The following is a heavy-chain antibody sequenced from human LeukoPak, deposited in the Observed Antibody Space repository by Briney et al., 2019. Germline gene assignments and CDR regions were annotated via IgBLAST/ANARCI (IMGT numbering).Heavy chain of an antibody. CDR2: ISGSGGST. Sequence: PGGSLRLSCAASGFTFSSYSMNWVRQAPGKGLEWVSAISGSGGSTYYADSVKGRFTISRDNSKNTLYLQMNSLRAEDTAVYYCAKGAPYYYDSSGYYYSFGYWGQGTLVTVSS. V-gene: IGHV3-23*01. CDR3: AKGAPYYYDSSGYYYSFGY. CDR1: GFTFSSYS. D-gene: IGHD3-22*01. J-gene: IGHJ4*02.